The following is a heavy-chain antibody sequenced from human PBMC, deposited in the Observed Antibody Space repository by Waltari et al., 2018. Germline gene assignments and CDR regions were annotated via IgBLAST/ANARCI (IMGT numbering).Heavy chain of an antibody. Sequence: EVRLLESGGDLVQPGGSLRPSCAASGFSFTPYAMTWVRQAPGKGLELVSITSISGGPQYYADSVRGRFTISRDDSKITLYLQMNSLRADDTATYYCANVEESLFGAFHIWGQGTMVSVSS. CDR3: ANVEESLFGAFHI. D-gene: IGHD3-16*01. J-gene: IGHJ3*02. V-gene: IGHV3-23*01. CDR1: GFSFTPYA. CDR2: TSISGGPQ.